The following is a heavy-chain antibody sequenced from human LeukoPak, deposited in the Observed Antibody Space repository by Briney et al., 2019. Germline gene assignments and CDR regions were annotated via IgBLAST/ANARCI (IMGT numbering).Heavy chain of an antibody. CDR1: GGSFSGSY. Sequence: SETLSLTCAVYGGSFSGSYWNWIRQPPGKGLEWIGEINHSGSTNYDPSLKSRVTISVDKSKNQFSLKLTSVTAADTAVYFCARARADFWSSDYWGQGTLVTVSS. CDR2: INHSGST. V-gene: IGHV4-34*01. D-gene: IGHD3-3*01. CDR3: ARARADFWSSDY. J-gene: IGHJ4*02.